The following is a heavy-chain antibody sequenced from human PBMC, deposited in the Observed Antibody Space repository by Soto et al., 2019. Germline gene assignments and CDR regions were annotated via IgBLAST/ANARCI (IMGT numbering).Heavy chain of an antibody. D-gene: IGHD3-10*01. Sequence: GGSLRLSCAASGFIFRDYAMSWVRQAPGKGLEWASAISGSGGSTYYADSVKGRFTISRDNSKNTLYLQMNSLRAEDTAVYYCAKGIGRYYYYGMDVWGQGTTVTVSS. CDR1: GFIFRDYA. V-gene: IGHV3-23*01. CDR2: ISGSGGST. CDR3: AKGIGRYYYYGMDV. J-gene: IGHJ6*02.